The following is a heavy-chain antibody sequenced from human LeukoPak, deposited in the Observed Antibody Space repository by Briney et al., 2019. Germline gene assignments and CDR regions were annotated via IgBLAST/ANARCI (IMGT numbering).Heavy chain of an antibody. CDR1: GYTFTGYY. CDR3: ASYSSGWSEVLDY. D-gene: IGHD6-19*01. Sequence: GASVKVSCKASGYTFTGYYMHWVRQAPGQGLEWMGRVNPNSGGTNYAQKFQGRVTMTRDTSISTAYMELSRLRSDDTAVYYCASYSSGWSEVLDYWGQGTLVTVSS. V-gene: IGHV1-2*06. J-gene: IGHJ4*02. CDR2: VNPNSGGT.